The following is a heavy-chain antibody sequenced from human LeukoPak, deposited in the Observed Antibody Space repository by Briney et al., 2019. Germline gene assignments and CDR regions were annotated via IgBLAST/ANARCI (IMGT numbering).Heavy chain of an antibody. J-gene: IGHJ5*02. CDR1: GYTFTSYY. CDR3: ARDKSITLYDFRSGHYRTWFDP. Sequence: GASVKVSCKASGYTFTSYYVHWVRQAPGQGLEWMGVINPSDGITSYAQKFQGRITMTRDTSTSTVYMELSSLRSEDTAVYYCARDKSITLYDFRSGHYRTWFDPWGQGSLVTVSS. CDR2: INPSDGIT. D-gene: IGHD3-3*01. V-gene: IGHV1-46*01.